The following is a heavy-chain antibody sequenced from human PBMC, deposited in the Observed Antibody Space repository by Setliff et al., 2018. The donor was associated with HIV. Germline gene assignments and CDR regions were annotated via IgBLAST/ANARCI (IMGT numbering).Heavy chain of an antibody. D-gene: IGHD3-9*01. CDR3: ARGHFDWLYYYYFALDI. J-gene: IGHJ6*02. V-gene: IGHV4-39*07. CDR2: INHSGVT. Sequence: SETLSLTCTVSGGSIRVDNYFWGWIRQPPGKGLEWIGEINHSGVTNYKPSLKSRVTISLDTSKNQVSLKLTSVTAADTALYYCARGHFDWLYYYYFALDIWGQGSTVTVSS. CDR1: GGSIRVDNYF.